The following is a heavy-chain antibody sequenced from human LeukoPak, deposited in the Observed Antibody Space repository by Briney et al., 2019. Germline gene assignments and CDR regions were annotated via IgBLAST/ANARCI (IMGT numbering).Heavy chain of an antibody. CDR1: GGSFSGYY. D-gene: IGHD3-10*01. J-gene: IGHJ5*02. Sequence: PSETLSLTCAVYGGSFSGYYWSWIRQPPGNGLEWIGEINHSGSTNYNPSLKSRVTISVDTSKNQFSLKLSSVTAADTAVYYCASAPEGTMVRGVTNWFDPWGQGTLVTVSS. CDR3: ASAPEGTMVRGVTNWFDP. CDR2: INHSGST. V-gene: IGHV4-34*01.